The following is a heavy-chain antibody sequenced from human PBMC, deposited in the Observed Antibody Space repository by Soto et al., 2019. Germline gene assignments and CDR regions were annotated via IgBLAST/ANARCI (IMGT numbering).Heavy chain of an antibody. CDR1: GTTFSSYA. CDR2: IIPMFGPA. Sequence: QVQLVQSGAEVKKPGSSVKVSCKASGTTFSSYAISWVRQAPGQGLLWMGGIIPMFGPANYSQRFLGRVTVTADESTTTAYMELTSLRSDDTAVYYCARGNPRGITLLRGVTDTWVDTWGQGTQVTVTS. D-gene: IGHD3-10*01. CDR3: ARGNPRGITLLRGVTDTWVDT. V-gene: IGHV1-69*01. J-gene: IGHJ5*02.